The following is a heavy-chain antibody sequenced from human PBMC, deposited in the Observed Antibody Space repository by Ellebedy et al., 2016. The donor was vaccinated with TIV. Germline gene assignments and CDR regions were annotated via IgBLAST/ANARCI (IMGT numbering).Heavy chain of an antibody. J-gene: IGHJ4*02. CDR3: ARDFHYYGLGSYDQ. Sequence: GESLKISCAASGFTFSSFWMSWVRQAPGKGLEWVASIKQDGSEKYYVDSVKGRFTISRDNAKNTLFLQMDRLRADDTAVYYCARDFHYYGLGSYDQWGQGTLVTVSS. CDR1: GFTFSSFW. D-gene: IGHD3-10*01. CDR2: IKQDGSEK. V-gene: IGHV3-7*01.